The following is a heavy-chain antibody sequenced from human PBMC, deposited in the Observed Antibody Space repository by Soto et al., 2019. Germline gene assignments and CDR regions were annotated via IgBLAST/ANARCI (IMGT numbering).Heavy chain of an antibody. CDR2: INAGNGNT. CDR3: ARDMRDRIVGTVDAFDI. J-gene: IGHJ3*02. Sequence: EASVKVSCKASGYTFTSYAMHWVRQAPGQRLEWMGWINAGNGNTKYSQKFQGRVTITRDTSASTAYMELSSLRSEDTAVYYCARDMRDRIVGTVDAFDIWGQGTMVTVSS. D-gene: IGHD1-26*01. CDR1: GYTFTSYA. V-gene: IGHV1-3*01.